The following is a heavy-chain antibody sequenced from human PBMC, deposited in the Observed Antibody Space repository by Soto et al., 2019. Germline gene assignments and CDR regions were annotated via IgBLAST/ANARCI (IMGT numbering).Heavy chain of an antibody. CDR3: ARDLSGSYERDYYYYGMDV. V-gene: IGHV3-33*01. Sequence: GGSLRLSCAASGFTFSSYGMHWVRQAPGKGLEWVAVIWYDGSNKYYADSVKGRFTISRDNSKNTLYLQMNSLRAEDTAVYYCARDLSGSYERDYYYYGMDVWGQGTTVTVSS. D-gene: IGHD1-26*01. J-gene: IGHJ6*02. CDR2: IWYDGSNK. CDR1: GFTFSSYG.